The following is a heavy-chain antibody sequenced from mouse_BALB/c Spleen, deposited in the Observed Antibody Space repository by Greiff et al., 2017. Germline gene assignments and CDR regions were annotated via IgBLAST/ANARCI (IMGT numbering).Heavy chain of an antibody. CDR3: ARSWGTTDY. Sequence: VQLQESGAELVRPGTSVKVSCKASGYAFTNYLIEWVKQRPGQGLEWIGVINPGSGGTNYNEKFKGKATLTADKSSSTAYMQLSSLTSDDSAVYCCARSWGTTDYWGQGTTLTVSS. V-gene: IGHV1-54*01. CDR1: GYAFTNYL. D-gene: IGHD1-1*01. CDR2: INPGSGGT. J-gene: IGHJ2*01.